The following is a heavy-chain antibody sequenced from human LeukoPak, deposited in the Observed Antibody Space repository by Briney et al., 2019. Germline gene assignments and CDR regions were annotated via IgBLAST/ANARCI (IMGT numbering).Heavy chain of an antibody. CDR1: GGSISSHY. CDR3: ARDFGVESSGYLYYFDY. D-gene: IGHD3-22*01. J-gene: IGHJ4*02. V-gene: IGHV4-59*11. CDR2: IYYSGIT. Sequence: SETLSLTCTVSGGSISSHYWSWIRQPPGKGLEWIGYIYYSGITNYNPSLTSRVTISVDTSKNQFSLKLSSVTAADTAVYYCARDFGVESSGYLYYFDYWGQGTLVTVSS.